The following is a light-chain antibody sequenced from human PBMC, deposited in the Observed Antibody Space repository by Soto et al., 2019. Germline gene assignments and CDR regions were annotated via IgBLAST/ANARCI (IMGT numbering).Light chain of an antibody. CDR3: QQYNNWPPLT. Sequence: EIVMTQSPATLSVSPGDRATLSCRASQSVSSSLAWYQQMPGQAPRLLIYDASTRATGIPARFGGSGSGTECTLTISSLQSEDFAVYYCQQYNNWPPLTFGGGTKVELK. J-gene: IGKJ4*01. CDR1: QSVSSS. V-gene: IGKV3-15*01. CDR2: DAS.